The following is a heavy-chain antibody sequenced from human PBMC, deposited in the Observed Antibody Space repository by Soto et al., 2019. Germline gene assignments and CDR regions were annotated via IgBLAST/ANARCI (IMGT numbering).Heavy chain of an antibody. CDR1: GHTFTRSA. Sequence: SSNLSCKASGHTFTRSANSCARQAPGQGLEWMGWTSAYNGNTNYAEKLQGRDTMTTETSTSTADMELRSLRSDDKAVYYGARYQRSYSGYWGQGTLGIISS. J-gene: IGHJ4*02. V-gene: IGHV1-18*04. CDR3: ARYQRSYSGY. CDR2: TSAYNGNT. D-gene: IGHD4-4*01.